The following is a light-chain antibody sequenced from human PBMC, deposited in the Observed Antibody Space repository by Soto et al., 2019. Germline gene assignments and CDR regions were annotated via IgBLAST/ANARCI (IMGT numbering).Light chain of an antibody. Sequence: DIQLTPSPSFLSSSVGDRVTITCRASQGISGYLAWYQQKPGKAPKLLIYTASTLQSGVPSRFSGSGSGTEFTLTISSLQPEDFATYFCQQLNNYPLTFGGGTKVDIK. V-gene: IGKV1-9*01. CDR1: QGISGY. J-gene: IGKJ4*01. CDR2: TAS. CDR3: QQLNNYPLT.